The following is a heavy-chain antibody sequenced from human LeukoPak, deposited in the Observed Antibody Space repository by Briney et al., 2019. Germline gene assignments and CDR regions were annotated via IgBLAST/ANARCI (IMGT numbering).Heavy chain of an antibody. J-gene: IGHJ4*02. CDR3: ARAAISKDSSGYFY. V-gene: IGHV1-18*01. CDR2: VRGNNDNT. D-gene: IGHD3-22*01. Sequence: GASVKVSCQASGYDFTTYGISWMRQAPGQGLEWMGWVRGNNDNTNYAQKFQGRVTMTTDTSTSTAYMELRSLRSDDTAVYYCARAAISKDSSGYFYWGQGTLVTVSS. CDR1: GYDFTTYG.